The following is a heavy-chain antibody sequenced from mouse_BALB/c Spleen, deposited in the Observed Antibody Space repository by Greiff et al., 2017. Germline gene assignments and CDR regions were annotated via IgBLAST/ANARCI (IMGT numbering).Heavy chain of an antibody. CDR3: ARELRHYAMDY. CDR2: INPYNGAT. V-gene: IGHV1-26*01. Sequence: EVQLQQSGPELVKPGASVKISCKASGYSFTGYYMHWVKQSHVKSLEWIGRINPYNGATSYNQNFKDKASLTVDKSSSTAYMELHSLTSEDSAVYYCARELRHYAMDYWGQGTSVTVSS. D-gene: IGHD1-2*01. CDR1: GYSFTGYY. J-gene: IGHJ4*01.